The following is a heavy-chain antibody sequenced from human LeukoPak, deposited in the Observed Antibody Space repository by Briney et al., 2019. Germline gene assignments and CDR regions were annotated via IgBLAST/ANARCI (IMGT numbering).Heavy chain of an antibody. D-gene: IGHD6-13*01. V-gene: IGHV3-48*03. CDR1: GFTFSSYE. J-gene: IGHJ4*02. CDR3: AREYSSSWHNFDY. Sequence: GGSLRLSCAASGFTFSSYEMNWVRQAPGKGLEWVSYISSSGRTKYYADSVKGRFTISRDNAKNSLYLQMNSLRAEDTAVYYCAREYSSSWHNFDYWGQGTLVTVSS. CDR2: ISSSGRTK.